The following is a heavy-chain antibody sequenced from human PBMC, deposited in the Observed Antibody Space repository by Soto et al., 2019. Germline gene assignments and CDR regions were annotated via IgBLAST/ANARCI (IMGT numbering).Heavy chain of an antibody. CDR2: INHSGST. D-gene: IGHD2-21*01. CDR1: GGSFSGYY. J-gene: IGHJ4*02. Sequence: SETLSLTCAVYGGSFSGYYWSWIRQPPGKGLEWIGEINHSGSTNYNPSLKSRVTISVDTSKNQFSLKLSSVTAADTAVYYCARGILGGFGRWGQGTLVTVSS. CDR3: ARGILGGFGR. V-gene: IGHV4-34*01.